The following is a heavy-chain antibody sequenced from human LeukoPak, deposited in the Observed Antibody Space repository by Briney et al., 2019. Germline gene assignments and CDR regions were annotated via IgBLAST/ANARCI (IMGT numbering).Heavy chain of an antibody. V-gene: IGHV4-31*03. CDR2: IYYSGST. J-gene: IGHJ4*02. D-gene: IGHD2-2*01. CDR1: GGSISSGGYY. CDR3: AGSVPAPKEFAF. Sequence: PSETLSLTCTVSGGSISSGGYYWSWIRQHPGKGLEWIGYIYYSGSTYYNPSLKSRVTISVDTSKNQFSLKLSSVTAADTAVYYCAGSVPAPKEFAFWGQGALVTVSS.